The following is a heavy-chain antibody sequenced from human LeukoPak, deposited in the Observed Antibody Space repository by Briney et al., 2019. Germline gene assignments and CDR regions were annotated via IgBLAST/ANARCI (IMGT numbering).Heavy chain of an antibody. CDR1: GYTFTGYY. V-gene: IGHV1-2*02. Sequence: ASVKVSCKASGYTFTGYYMHWVRQAPGQGLEWMGWINPNSGGTIYAQKFQGRVTMTEDTSTDTAYMELSSLRSEDTAVYYCATGLSVWLHPFDYWGQGTLVTVSS. J-gene: IGHJ4*02. CDR3: ATGLSVWLHPFDY. CDR2: INPNSGGT. D-gene: IGHD6-19*01.